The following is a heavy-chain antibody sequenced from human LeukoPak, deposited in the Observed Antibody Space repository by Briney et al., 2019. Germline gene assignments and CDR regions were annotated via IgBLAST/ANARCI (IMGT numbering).Heavy chain of an antibody. CDR1: GGTFSSYA. CDR2: IIPILGIA. D-gene: IGHD3-22*01. V-gene: IGHV1-69*04. J-gene: IGHJ6*02. CDR3: ARDDYDSSGYYYYYGMDV. Sequence: GSSVTVSCKASGGTFSSYAISWVRQAPGQGLEWMGRIIPILGIANYAQKFQGRVTITADKSTSTAYMELSSLRSEDTAVYYCARDDYDSSGYYYYYGMDVWGQGTTVTVSS.